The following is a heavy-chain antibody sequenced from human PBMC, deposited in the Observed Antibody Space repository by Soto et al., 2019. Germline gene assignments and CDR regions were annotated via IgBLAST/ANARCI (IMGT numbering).Heavy chain of an antibody. D-gene: IGHD6-6*01. J-gene: IGHJ6*02. CDR3: ARNESSNIYGMGV. CDR2: ISSSSFSI. V-gene: IGHV3-21*01. CDR1: GFTFSSYS. Sequence: GGSLRLSCAASGFTFSSYSMNWVRQAPGKGLEWVSSISSSSFSINYADSVKGRFSISRDNAQNSLHLQMNNLRAEDTAVYYCARNESSNIYGMGVWGQGTTVTVSS.